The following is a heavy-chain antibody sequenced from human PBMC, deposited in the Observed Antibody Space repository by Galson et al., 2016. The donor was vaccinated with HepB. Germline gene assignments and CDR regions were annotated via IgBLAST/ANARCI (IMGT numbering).Heavy chain of an antibody. CDR3: ASSQRCWSFDY. J-gene: IGHJ4*02. V-gene: IGHV3-7*01. D-gene: IGHD4-17*01. Sequence: SLRLSCAASGFTFSTHWMSWVRQAPGKGLEWVANIKQDGTEKYYVDSVKGRFTISRDNARDSLYLQLNSLRAEYTAVYYCASSQRCWSFDYWGQGTLVTVSS. CDR1: GFTFSTHW. CDR2: IKQDGTEK.